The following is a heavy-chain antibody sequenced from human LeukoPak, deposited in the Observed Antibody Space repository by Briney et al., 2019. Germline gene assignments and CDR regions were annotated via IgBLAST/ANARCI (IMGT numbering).Heavy chain of an antibody. CDR1: GFTFSSFA. J-gene: IGHJ4*02. V-gene: IGHV3-30*04. CDR3: ARQRGSYSLKFFDY. Sequence: GGSLRLSCAASGFTFSSFAMHWVRQAPGKGLEWVAVISYDGSNKYYADSVKGRFTISRDNSKNTLYLQMNSLRAEDTAVYYCARQRGSYSLKFFDYWGQGALVTVSS. D-gene: IGHD1-26*01. CDR2: ISYDGSNK.